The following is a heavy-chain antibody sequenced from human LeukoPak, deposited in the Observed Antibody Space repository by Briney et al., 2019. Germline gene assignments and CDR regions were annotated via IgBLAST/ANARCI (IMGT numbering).Heavy chain of an antibody. D-gene: IGHD3-22*01. CDR2: IKQDGSEK. V-gene: IGHV3-7*01. CDR3: VRLNYYNTGVGFDY. J-gene: IGHJ4*02. Sequence: GGSLRLSCVASGFTFSSYWMGWVRQAPGKGLEWVANIKQDGSEKYYVDSVQGRFTVSRDNAKNSLYLQMNSLRAEDTAVYYCVRLNYYNTGVGFDYWGQGTLVTVSS. CDR1: GFTFSSYW.